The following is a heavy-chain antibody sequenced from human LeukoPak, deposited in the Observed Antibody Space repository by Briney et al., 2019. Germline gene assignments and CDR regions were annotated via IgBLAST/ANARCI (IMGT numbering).Heavy chain of an antibody. V-gene: IGHV1-69*13. D-gene: IGHD3-22*01. Sequence: GASVKVSCKDSGGTFSSYAISWVRQAPGQGLEWMGGIIPIFGTANYAQKFQGRVTITADESTSTAYMELSSLRSEDTAVYYCARRIYPYYDSSGYYSDYYGMDVWGQGTTVTVSS. CDR2: IIPIFGTA. CDR3: ARRIYPYYDSSGYYSDYYGMDV. J-gene: IGHJ6*02. CDR1: GGTFSSYA.